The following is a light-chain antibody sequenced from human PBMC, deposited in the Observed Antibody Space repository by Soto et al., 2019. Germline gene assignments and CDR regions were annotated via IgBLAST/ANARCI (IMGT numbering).Light chain of an antibody. V-gene: IGKV1-5*03. J-gene: IGKJ2*01. Sequence: DIQMTRSPSTLSASVGDRVTITCRASQSISNWLAWYQQKPGKAPKLLIYKASTLESGVPSRFSGSGSGTEFTLTISSLQPDDFATYFCQQYNSYWYTFGQGTKLDIK. CDR1: QSISNW. CDR2: KAS. CDR3: QQYNSYWYT.